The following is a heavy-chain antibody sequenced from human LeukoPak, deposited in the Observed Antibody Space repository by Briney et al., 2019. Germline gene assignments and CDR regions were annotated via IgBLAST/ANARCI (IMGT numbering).Heavy chain of an antibody. D-gene: IGHD2-2*01. Sequence: GGSLRLSCAASGFTFSSYAMSWVRQAPGKGLEWVSAISGSGGSTYYADAVKGRFTISRDNSKNTLYLQMNSLRAEDTAVYYCAILPRRGYCSSTSCYAVDYWGQGTLVTVSS. J-gene: IGHJ4*02. CDR1: GFTFSSYA. CDR3: AILPRRGYCSSTSCYAVDY. V-gene: IGHV3-23*01. CDR2: ISGSGGST.